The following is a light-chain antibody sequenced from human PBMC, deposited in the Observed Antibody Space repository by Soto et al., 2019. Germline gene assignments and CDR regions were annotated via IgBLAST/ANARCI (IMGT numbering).Light chain of an antibody. Sequence: EILMTQSPATLSVSPGERATLSCRASQTVSSNLAWYQQKPGQAPRLLIYGASTRANGIPARFSGSGSGTEFTLIISSLQSEDFAVYYCQHYNNWHPWTFGQGTKVDIK. CDR3: QHYNNWHPWT. CDR1: QTVSSN. J-gene: IGKJ1*01. V-gene: IGKV3-15*01. CDR2: GAS.